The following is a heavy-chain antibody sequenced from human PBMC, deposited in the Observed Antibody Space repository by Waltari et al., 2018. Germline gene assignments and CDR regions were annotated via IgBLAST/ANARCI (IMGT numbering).Heavy chain of an antibody. CDR2: SNSDWSII. J-gene: IGHJ2*01. CDR1: EFTFSLYW. D-gene: IGHD4-17*01. V-gene: IGHV3-74*01. CDR3: ARGARRTSQTTGWWYFDL. Sequence: EVQLVESGGGLVQPGGSLRLSCEASEFTFSLYWMHLVRKVPGKGLEWVARSNSDWSIISYADSVKGRFTISKDNARNTVYLQMNSLRAEDTAIYYCARGARRTSQTTGWWYFDLWGRGTLLTVSS.